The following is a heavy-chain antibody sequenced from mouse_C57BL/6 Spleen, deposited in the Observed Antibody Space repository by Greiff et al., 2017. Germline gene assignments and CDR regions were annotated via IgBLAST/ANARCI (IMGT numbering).Heavy chain of an antibody. CDR3: AKNYYGSSYGYVDY. V-gene: IGHV1-58*01. J-gene: IGHJ2*03. Sequence: EVQLQQSGAGLVRPGSSVKMSCKTSGYTFTSYGINWVKQRPGQGLEWIGYIYIGNGYTEYNEKIKGKATLTSYTSSSTAYMQTSSLTSEDSAIYVCAKNYYGSSYGYVDYGGQGTSLTVSS. CDR2: IYIGNGYT. CDR1: GYTFTSYG. D-gene: IGHD1-1*01.